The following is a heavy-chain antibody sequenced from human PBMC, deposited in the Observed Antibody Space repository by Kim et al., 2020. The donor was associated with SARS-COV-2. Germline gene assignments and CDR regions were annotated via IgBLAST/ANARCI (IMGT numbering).Heavy chain of an antibody. D-gene: IGHD3-10*01. J-gene: IGHJ4*02. CDR1: GFTFSSYG. CDR2: ISYDGSNK. Sequence: GGSLRLSCTASGFTFSSYGMHWVRQAPGKGLEWVAVISYDGSNKYYADSVKGRFTISRDNSKNTLYLQMNSLRAEDTAVYYCAKVRSNRITMVRGVCDYWGQGTLVTVSS. V-gene: IGHV3-30*18. CDR3: AKVRSNRITMVRGVCDY.